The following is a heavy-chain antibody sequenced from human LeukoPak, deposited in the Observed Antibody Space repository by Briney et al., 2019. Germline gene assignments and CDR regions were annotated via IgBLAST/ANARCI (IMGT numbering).Heavy chain of an antibody. Sequence: ASVKVSCKASGYTFTNYAINWVRQAPGQGLEWMGRINTNTGNPMYAQGFTGRFVFSLDTSVGTAYLQISSLQAEDTAIYYCARVLDYWGQGTLVTVSS. CDR3: ARVLDY. CDR2: INTNTGNP. V-gene: IGHV7-4-1*02. CDR1: GYTFTNYA. J-gene: IGHJ4*02.